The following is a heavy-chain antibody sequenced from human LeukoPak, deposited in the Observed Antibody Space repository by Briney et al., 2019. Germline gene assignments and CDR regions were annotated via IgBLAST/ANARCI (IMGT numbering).Heavy chain of an antibody. CDR2: INSGGSAI. CDR1: GFSFSDYW. V-gene: IGHV3-11*04. D-gene: IGHD1-26*01. CDR3: ARGGSYVHY. J-gene: IGHJ4*02. Sequence: GGSLRLSCAASGFSFSDYWMHWVRQAPGKGLEWVSYINSGGSAIYYADSVKGRFTISRDNAKNSLYLQMNSLRADDTAVYYCARGGSYVHYWGQGTLVTASS.